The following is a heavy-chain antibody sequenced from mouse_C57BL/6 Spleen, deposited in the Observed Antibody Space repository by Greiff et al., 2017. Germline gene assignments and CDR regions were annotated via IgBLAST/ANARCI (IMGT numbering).Heavy chain of an antibody. Sequence: VQLQQPGAELVMPGASVKLSCKASGYTFTSYWMHWVKQRPGQGLEWIGEIDPSDSYTNYNHKFKGKSTLTVDKSSSTAYMQLSSLTSEDSAVYYCARGGEGYIFDYWGQGTTLTVSS. D-gene: IGHD3-2*02. V-gene: IGHV1-69*01. CDR1: GYTFTSYW. CDR3: ARGGEGYIFDY. J-gene: IGHJ2*01. CDR2: IDPSDSYT.